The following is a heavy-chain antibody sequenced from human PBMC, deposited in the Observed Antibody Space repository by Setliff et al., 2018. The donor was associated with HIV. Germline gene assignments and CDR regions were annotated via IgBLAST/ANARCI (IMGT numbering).Heavy chain of an antibody. V-gene: IGHV3-23*01. CDR2: ISGTGADT. Sequence: PGGSLRLSCAASGFTFNNYWMNWVRQVPGKGLEWVSSISGTGADTYYADSVKGRFAISRDNSKNTLYLQMNSLRDEDTAVYYCAKVFAFGVDAFDIWGQGTMVTVSS. CDR1: GFTFNNYW. J-gene: IGHJ3*02. D-gene: IGHD3-10*01. CDR3: AKVFAFGVDAFDI.